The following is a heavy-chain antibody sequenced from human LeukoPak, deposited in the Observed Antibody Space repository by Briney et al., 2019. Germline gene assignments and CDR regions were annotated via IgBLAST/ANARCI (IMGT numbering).Heavy chain of an antibody. J-gene: IGHJ3*02. V-gene: IGHV3-66*01. Sequence: GGSLRLSCAGSRFTVSSNYMSWVRQAPGKGLEWVSVIYSGGRTDYADSVKGRFTISRDSSKNTLYLQMNSLRAEDTAVYYCAKDLRYCSGGSCYSHDAFDIWGQGTMVTVSS. CDR3: AKDLRYCSGGSCYSHDAFDI. D-gene: IGHD2-15*01. CDR1: RFTVSSNY. CDR2: IYSGGRT.